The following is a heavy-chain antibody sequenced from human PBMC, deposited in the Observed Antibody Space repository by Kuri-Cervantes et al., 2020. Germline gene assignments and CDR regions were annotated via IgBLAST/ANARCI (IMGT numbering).Heavy chain of an antibody. D-gene: IGHD2-15*01. J-gene: IGHJ4*02. CDR1: GYTFTSYD. CDR3: AKDLIKLGYCSGGSCRLFDY. V-gene: IGHV1-8*01. Sequence: ASVKVSCKASGYTFTSYDINWVRQATGQGLEWMGWMNPNSGNTGYAQKFQGRVTMTRNTSISTAYMELRSLRSDDTAVYYCAKDLIKLGYCSGGSCRLFDYWGQGTLVTVSS. CDR2: MNPNSGNT.